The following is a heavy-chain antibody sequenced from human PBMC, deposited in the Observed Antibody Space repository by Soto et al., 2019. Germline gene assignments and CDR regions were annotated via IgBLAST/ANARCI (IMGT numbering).Heavy chain of an antibody. CDR2: IGTAGDT. CDR1: GFTFSSYD. J-gene: IGHJ6*02. Sequence: SGGSLRLSCAASGFTFSSYDMHWVRQATGKGLEWVSAIGTAGDTYYPGSVKGRFTISRENAKNSLYLQMNSLRAGDTAVYYCARRKSTRYYYYGMDVWGQGTTVTVSS. CDR3: ARRKSTRYYYYGMDV. V-gene: IGHV3-13*01.